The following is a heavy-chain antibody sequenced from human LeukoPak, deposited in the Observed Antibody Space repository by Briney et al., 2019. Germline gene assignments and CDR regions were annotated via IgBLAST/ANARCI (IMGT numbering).Heavy chain of an antibody. J-gene: IGHJ6*02. CDR1: GGAFSGYY. D-gene: IGHD6-19*01. V-gene: IGHV4-34*01. Sequence: SETLSLTCAVYGGAFSGYYWTWIRHTPGKGLEWIGEINHSGSTNYNPSLKSRVTISVDTSKNQFSLKLSSVTAADTAVYYCARDSGWYYYGMDVWGQGTTVTVSS. CDR3: ARDSGWYYYGMDV. CDR2: INHSGST.